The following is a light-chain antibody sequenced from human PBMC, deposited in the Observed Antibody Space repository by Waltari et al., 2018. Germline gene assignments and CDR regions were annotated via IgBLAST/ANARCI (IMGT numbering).Light chain of an antibody. Sequence: EIVLTQSPATLSLSPGERATLPCRASQSISISLAWYQQKPGQAPRLLIYDASNRATGIPARFSGSGPGTDFTLSISSLEPEDFAIYYCQQRRNWPLTFGGGTKVEIK. CDR3: QQRRNWPLT. CDR1: QSISIS. J-gene: IGKJ4*01. V-gene: IGKV3D-11*02. CDR2: DAS.